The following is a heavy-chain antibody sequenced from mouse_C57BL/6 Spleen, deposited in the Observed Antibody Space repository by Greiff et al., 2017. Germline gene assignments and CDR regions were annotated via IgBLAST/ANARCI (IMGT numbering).Heavy chain of an antibody. CDR2: IYWDDDK. CDR1: GFSLSTSGMG. Sequence: QVQLKESCPGILQSSQTLSLTCSFSGFSLSTSGMGVSWIRQPSGKGLEWLAHIYWDDDKRYNPSLKSRLTISKDTSRNQVFLKITSVDTADTATYYCARTRDDYAMDYWGQGTSVTVSS. D-gene: IGHD3-3*01. J-gene: IGHJ4*01. V-gene: IGHV8-12*01. CDR3: ARTRDDYAMDY.